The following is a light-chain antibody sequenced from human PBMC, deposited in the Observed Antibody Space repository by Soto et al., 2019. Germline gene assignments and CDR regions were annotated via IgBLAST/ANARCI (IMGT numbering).Light chain of an antibody. Sequence: QSVLTQPPSVSGAPGQRVTISCTGSSSNIGARYDVHWYQQLPGTAPKLLIYGNSNRSSGVPDRFSGSESGTSASLAITGLQAEDEADYYCQSYDSRLSVSYVFGTGTKVTVL. CDR2: GNS. V-gene: IGLV1-40*01. J-gene: IGLJ1*01. CDR3: QSYDSRLSVSYV. CDR1: SSNIGARYD.